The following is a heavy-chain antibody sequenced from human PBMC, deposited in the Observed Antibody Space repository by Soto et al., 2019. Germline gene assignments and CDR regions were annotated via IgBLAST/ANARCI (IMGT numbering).Heavy chain of an antibody. V-gene: IGHV3-23*01. D-gene: IGHD6-13*01. CDR2: ISGSGGST. Sequence: GSLRLSCAASGFTFSNYAVTWVRQAPGKGLEWVSTISGSGGSTYYADSVKGRFTVSRDNSKNTLYLQMNSLRAEDTAVYYCAKDQGSSWYEIDYWGQGT. CDR1: GFTFSNYA. J-gene: IGHJ4*02. CDR3: AKDQGSSWYEIDY.